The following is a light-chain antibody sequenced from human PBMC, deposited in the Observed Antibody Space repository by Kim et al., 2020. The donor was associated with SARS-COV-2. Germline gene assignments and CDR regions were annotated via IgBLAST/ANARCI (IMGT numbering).Light chain of an antibody. J-gene: IGLJ3*02. V-gene: IGLV3-21*04. Sequence: VSVATERRPGLPVGGNNIGSKSVPWYQQKPGQAPVLVIYYDSARPSGIPERFSGSNSGNTATLTISRVEAGDEADYYCQVWDSSRVFGGGTQLTVL. CDR2: YDS. CDR3: QVWDSSRV. CDR1: NIGSKS.